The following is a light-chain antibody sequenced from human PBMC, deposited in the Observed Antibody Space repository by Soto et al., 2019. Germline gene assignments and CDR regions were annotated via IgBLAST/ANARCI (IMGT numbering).Light chain of an antibody. V-gene: IGLV2-11*01. CDR1: SSDVGDYNY. Sequence: QSSLTQPRSVSGSPGQSVTISCTGTSSDVGDYNYVSWYQQHPGKAPKLMMYDVNQRPSGVPDRFSGSKSGNTASLTISGLQAEDEADYYCCSYAGSHTFVFGGGTQLTVL. CDR3: CSYAGSHTFV. J-gene: IGLJ7*01. CDR2: DVN.